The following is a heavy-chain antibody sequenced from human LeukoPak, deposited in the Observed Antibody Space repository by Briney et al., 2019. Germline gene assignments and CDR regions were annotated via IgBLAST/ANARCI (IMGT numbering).Heavy chain of an antibody. J-gene: IGHJ6*04. D-gene: IGHD4-17*01. CDR1: GYSINSGYY. CDR3: ASDYGDYGGWYYYYGMDV. Sequence: SETLSLTCAVSGYSINSGYYWGWIRKPPGKGLEWIGSIYHSGSTYYNPSLKSRVTISVDTSKNQFSLKLSSVTAADTAVYYCASDYGDYGGWYYYYGMDVWGKRTTVTASS. CDR2: IYHSGST. V-gene: IGHV4-38-2*01.